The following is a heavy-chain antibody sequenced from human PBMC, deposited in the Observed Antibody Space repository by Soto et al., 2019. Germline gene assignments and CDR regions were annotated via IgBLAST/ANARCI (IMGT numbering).Heavy chain of an antibody. J-gene: IGHJ6*02. Sequence: PSETLSLTCAVSGGSISGYYRCGCRQHPGKGLEWIGEINHRGSTNYNPSLKSRVTISVDTSKNQFSLKLSSVTAADTAVYYWAIVSVVVPAAFGYYGMDGWGQGTTVT. V-gene: IGHV4-34*01. D-gene: IGHD2-2*01. CDR2: INHRGST. CDR1: GGSISGYY. CDR3: AIVSVVVPAAFGYYGMDG.